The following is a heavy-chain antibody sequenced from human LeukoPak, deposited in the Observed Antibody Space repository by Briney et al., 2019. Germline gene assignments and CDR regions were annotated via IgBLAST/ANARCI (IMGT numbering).Heavy chain of an antibody. D-gene: IGHD7-27*01. J-gene: IGHJ4*02. CDR3: AKGNWGTPFDY. Sequence: PGGSLRLSCAASGFSFDDYTMHWFRQAPGKGLEWVSGITYNSGTVDYAGSVKGRFTISRDNAKSSLYLQLNSLSPEDTAFYYCAKGNWGTPFDYWGQGTLVTVSS. V-gene: IGHV3-9*01. CDR1: GFSFDDYT. CDR2: ITYNSGTV.